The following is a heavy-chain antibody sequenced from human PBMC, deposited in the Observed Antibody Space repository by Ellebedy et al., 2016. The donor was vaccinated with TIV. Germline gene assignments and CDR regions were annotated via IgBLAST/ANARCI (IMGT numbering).Heavy chain of an antibody. D-gene: IGHD5-18*01. CDR3: AKDRTPGDGYWVFDQ. V-gene: IGHV3-23*01. CDR1: GFTFSPYA. CDR2: IVGSGA. J-gene: IGHJ4*02. Sequence: GESLKISCAASGFTFSPYAMAWVRQAPGKGLEWVSGIVGSGAQKYADSVKGRFTISRDNSKRTVDLQMNSLRADDTAVYFCAKDRTPGDGYWVFDQWGQGALVTVSS.